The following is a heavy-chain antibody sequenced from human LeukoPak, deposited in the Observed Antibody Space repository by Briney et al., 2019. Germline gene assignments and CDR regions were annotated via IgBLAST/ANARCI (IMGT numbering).Heavy chain of an antibody. CDR2: IYHSGST. Sequence: PSETLSLTCAVSGYSISSGYYWGWIRRPPGKGLEWIGSIYHSGSTYYNPSLKSRVTISVDTSKNQFSLKLSSVTAADTAVYYCARLGGSYINAFHIWGQGTMVTVSS. J-gene: IGHJ3*02. D-gene: IGHD1-26*01. CDR1: GYSISSGYY. V-gene: IGHV4-38-2*01. CDR3: ARLGGSYINAFHI.